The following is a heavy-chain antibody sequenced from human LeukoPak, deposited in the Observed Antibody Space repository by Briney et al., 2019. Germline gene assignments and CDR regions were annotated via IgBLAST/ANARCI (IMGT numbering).Heavy chain of an antibody. CDR1: GGSISSSSYY. Sequence: PSETPSLTCTVSGGSISSSSYYWGWIRQPPGKGLEWIGSIYYSGSTYYNPSLKSRVTISVDTSKNQFSLKLSSVTAADTAVYYCARQFSRSIAAAGRWGQGTLVTVSS. CDR2: IYYSGST. D-gene: IGHD6-13*01. V-gene: IGHV4-39*01. CDR3: ARQFSRSIAAAGR. J-gene: IGHJ4*02.